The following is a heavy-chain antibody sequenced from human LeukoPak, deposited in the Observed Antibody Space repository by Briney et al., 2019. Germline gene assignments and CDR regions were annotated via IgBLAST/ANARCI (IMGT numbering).Heavy chain of an antibody. D-gene: IGHD2-2*01. Sequence: SVKVSCKASGGTFSSYAISWVRQAPGQGLEWMGGIIPIFGTANYAQKFQGRVTITADESTSTAYMELSSLRSEDTAVYYCAKTSCSSTSCAPNAFDIWGQGTMVTVSS. J-gene: IGHJ3*02. CDR1: GGTFSSYA. CDR3: AKTSCSSTSCAPNAFDI. CDR2: IIPIFGTA. V-gene: IGHV1-69*13.